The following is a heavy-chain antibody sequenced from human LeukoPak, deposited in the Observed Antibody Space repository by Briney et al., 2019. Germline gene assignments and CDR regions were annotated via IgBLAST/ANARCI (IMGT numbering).Heavy chain of an antibody. V-gene: IGHV4-59*01. CDR1: GGSISSYY. Sequence: SETLSLTCTVSGGSISSYYWIWIRQPPGKRLEWIGYIYYSGSTSYNPSLKSRVTISVDTSKNQSSLNLSSVTAADTAVYYCARWADCSNISCRKGFDYWGQGTLVTVSS. CDR3: ARWADCSNISCRKGFDY. CDR2: IYYSGST. D-gene: IGHD2-2*01. J-gene: IGHJ4*02.